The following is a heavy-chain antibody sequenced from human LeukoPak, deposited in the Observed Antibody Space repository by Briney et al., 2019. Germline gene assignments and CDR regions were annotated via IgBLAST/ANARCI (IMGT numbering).Heavy chain of an antibody. Sequence: ASVKVSCKASGYTFTSYGISWVRQAPGQGREWMGWISAYNGNTNYAQKLQGRVTMTTDTSTSTAYMELRSLRSDDTAVYYCARDSSNWYDILTGYYFPHDYWGQGTLVTVSS. CDR3: ARDSSNWYDILTGYYFPHDY. J-gene: IGHJ4*02. CDR2: ISAYNGNT. D-gene: IGHD3-9*01. CDR1: GYTFTSYG. V-gene: IGHV1-18*04.